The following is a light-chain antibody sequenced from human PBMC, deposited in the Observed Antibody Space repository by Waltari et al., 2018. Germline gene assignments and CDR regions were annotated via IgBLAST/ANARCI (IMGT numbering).Light chain of an antibody. CDR3: QTWGTGIHGA. Sequence: QLVLTQSPSASASLGASVKLTCTLSSEHSSYAIAWHQQQPEKGPWYLMKLNSDGSHNKGDGIPDRFSGSSSVADRYLTISSLQSEDEADYYCQTWGTGIHGAFGGGTKLTVL. CDR2: LNSDGSH. V-gene: IGLV4-69*01. CDR1: SEHSSYA. J-gene: IGLJ2*01.